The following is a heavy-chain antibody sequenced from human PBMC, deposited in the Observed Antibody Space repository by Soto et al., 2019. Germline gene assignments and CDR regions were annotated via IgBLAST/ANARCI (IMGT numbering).Heavy chain of an antibody. CDR1: GGSISSSSYY. Sequence: QLQESGPGLVKPSETLSLTCTVSGGSISSSSYYWGWIRQPPGKGLEWIGGIFYSGTTYYTPSPKSQVTKSVDTSKNQSPLKLSSVTAADTAVYYCAGPGAGEYYYSGMDVWGQGPTVTASS. CDR3: AGPGAGEYYYSGMDV. CDR2: IFYSGTT. D-gene: IGHD1-26*01. V-gene: IGHV4-39*01. J-gene: IGHJ6*02.